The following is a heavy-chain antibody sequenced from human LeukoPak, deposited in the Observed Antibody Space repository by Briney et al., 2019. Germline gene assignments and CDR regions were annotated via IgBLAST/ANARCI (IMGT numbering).Heavy chain of an antibody. CDR1: GFTFSNYV. CDR3: VRSPTYYNMDV. CDR2: ISYDGTNK. Sequence: GGSLRLSCAASGFTFSNYVIHGVRQAPGKGLEWLAVISYDGTNKYYADFVKGRLTISRDHSQSTVDLQMNTLGGADTAVYYCVRSPTYYNMDVWGKGTTVTVSS. J-gene: IGHJ6*03. V-gene: IGHV3-30*03.